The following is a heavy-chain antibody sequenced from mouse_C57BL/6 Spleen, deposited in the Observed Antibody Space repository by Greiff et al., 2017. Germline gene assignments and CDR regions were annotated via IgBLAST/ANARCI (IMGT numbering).Heavy chain of an antibody. CDR2: ISYSGST. J-gene: IGHJ1*03. CDR3: ARGVYYGPWYFDV. Sequence: EVMLVESGPGMVKPSQSLSLTCTVTGYSITSGYDWHWIRHFPGNKLEWMGYISYSGSTNYNPSLKSRISITHDTSKNHFFLKLNSVTTEDTATYYCARGVYYGPWYFDVWGTGTTVTVSS. V-gene: IGHV3-1*01. CDR1: GYSITSGYD. D-gene: IGHD2-1*01.